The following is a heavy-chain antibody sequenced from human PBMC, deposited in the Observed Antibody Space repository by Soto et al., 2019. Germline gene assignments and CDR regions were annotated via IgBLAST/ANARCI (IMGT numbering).Heavy chain of an antibody. CDR1: GFTVSSNY. V-gene: IGHV3-53*04. CDR2: IYSGGST. Sequence: GGSLRLSCAASGFTVSSNYMSWVRQAPGKGLEWVSVIYSGGSTYYADSVKGRFTISRHNSKNTLYLQMNSLRAEDTAVYYCARSAGQRGSGSYPDYYYYGMDVWGQGTTVTVSS. J-gene: IGHJ6*02. D-gene: IGHD1-26*01. CDR3: ARSAGQRGSGSYPDYYYYGMDV.